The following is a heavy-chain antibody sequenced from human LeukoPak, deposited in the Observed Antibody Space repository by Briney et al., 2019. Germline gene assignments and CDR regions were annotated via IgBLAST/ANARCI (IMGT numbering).Heavy chain of an antibody. Sequence: GESLRLSCTASGFIFINYAMNWVRQAPGNGLEWVADIDNDGGKTYYTDSVKGRFTISRDNSKNTLYLQMNSLRAEDTALYYCAKSGARWSHFDYWGQGTLVTVSS. D-gene: IGHD3-3*01. J-gene: IGHJ4*02. CDR1: GFIFINYA. CDR3: AKSGARWSHFDY. CDR2: IDNDGGKT. V-gene: IGHV3-23*01.